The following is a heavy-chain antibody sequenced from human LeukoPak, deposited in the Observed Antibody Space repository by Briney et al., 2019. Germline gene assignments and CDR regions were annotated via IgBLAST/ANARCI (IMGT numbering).Heavy chain of an antibody. D-gene: IGHD3-9*01. CDR3: ASDILTGYYALNYFDY. V-gene: IGHV4-39*07. J-gene: IGHJ4*02. Sequence: KTGGSLRLSCVASGFSFSSYAMSWVRQAPGKGLEWIGSIYYSGSTYYNPSLKSRVTISVDTSKYQFSLKLSSVTAADTAVYYCASDILTGYYALNYFDYWGQGTLVTVSS. CDR2: IYYSGST. CDR1: GFSFSSYA.